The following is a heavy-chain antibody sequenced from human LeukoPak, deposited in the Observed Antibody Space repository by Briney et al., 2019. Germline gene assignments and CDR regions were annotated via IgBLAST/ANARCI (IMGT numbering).Heavy chain of an antibody. CDR3: ARDPGSSFDY. Sequence: ASVKVSCKASGYTLSNYDINWVRQATGQGLEWLGWINPKSGRTGYAQKFQDRITITRNTSISTAYMELSSLGSEDTAVYYCARDPGSSFDYWGQGTLVTVSS. J-gene: IGHJ4*02. CDR1: GYTLSNYD. D-gene: IGHD3-10*01. V-gene: IGHV1-8*01. CDR2: INPKSGRT.